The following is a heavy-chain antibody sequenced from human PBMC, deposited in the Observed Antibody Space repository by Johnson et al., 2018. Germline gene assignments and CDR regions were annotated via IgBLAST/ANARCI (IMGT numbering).Heavy chain of an antibody. CDR3: ARDYYDSSGYPTQREGYFQH. D-gene: IGHD3-22*01. V-gene: IGHV1-46*01. Sequence: QVQLVQSGAEVKKPGASVKVSCKASGYTFTSYYMHWGRQAPGQGLEWMGIINPSGGSTSYAQKFQGRVTMTRDTSTSTVYMELSSLRSEDTAVYYCARDYYDSSGYPTQREGYFQHWGQGTLVTVSS. CDR2: INPSGGST. J-gene: IGHJ1*01. CDR1: GYTFTSYY.